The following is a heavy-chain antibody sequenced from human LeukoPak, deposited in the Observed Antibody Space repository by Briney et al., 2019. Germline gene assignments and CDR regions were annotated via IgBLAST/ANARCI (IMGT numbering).Heavy chain of an antibody. J-gene: IGHJ4*02. CDR2: IYYSGST. V-gene: IGHV4-30-4*01. Sequence: SQTLSLTCTVSGGSISSGDYYWSWIRQPPGKGLEWIGYIYYSGSTYYNPSLKSRVTISVDTSKNQFSLKLSSVTAADTAVYYCAASRRAYETTVTTWSSIYFDHWGQGTLVTVSS. D-gene: IGHD4-17*01. CDR1: GGSISSGDYY. CDR3: AASRRAYETTVTTWSSIYFDH.